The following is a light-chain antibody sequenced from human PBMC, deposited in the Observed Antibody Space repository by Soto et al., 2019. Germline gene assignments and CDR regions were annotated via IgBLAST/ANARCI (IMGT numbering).Light chain of an antibody. Sequence: EIVMTQSPATLSVSPGERATLYCRASQSVSSNVAWYQQNPGQAPRPLIYGASTRATGIPARFSGSGSGTAFNLTISSLQYEDFEFYYWQQYTSGPQDTGGQGTKLEIK. CDR1: QSVSSN. V-gene: IGKV3-15*01. CDR3: QQYTSGPQDT. CDR2: GAS. J-gene: IGKJ2*01.